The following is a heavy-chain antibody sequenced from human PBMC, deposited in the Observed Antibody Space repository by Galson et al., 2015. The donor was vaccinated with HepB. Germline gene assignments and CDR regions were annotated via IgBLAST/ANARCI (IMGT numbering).Heavy chain of an antibody. J-gene: IGHJ4*02. D-gene: IGHD3-16*01. CDR1: GFTFSSYA. CDR2: ISGSGGST. V-gene: IGHV3-23*01. CDR3: AKNSMITFGGVTGFDY. Sequence: SLRLSCAASGFTFSSYAMSWVRQAPGKGLEWVSAISGSGGSTYYADSVKGRFTISRDNSKNTLYLQMNSLRAEDTAVYYCAKNSMITFGGVTGFDYWGQGTLVTVSS.